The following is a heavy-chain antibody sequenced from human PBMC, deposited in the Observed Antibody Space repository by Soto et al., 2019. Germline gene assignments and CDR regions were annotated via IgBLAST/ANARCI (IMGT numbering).Heavy chain of an antibody. CDR3: AKASGWYKSWLDP. J-gene: IGHJ5*02. D-gene: IGHD6-19*01. CDR1: GFTFGDNA. Sequence: EVQLVESGGGLVQPGRSLRLSCAASGFTFGDNAMHWVRQAPGKGLQWVSGISWNSGAIGYADSVKGRFTISRDNAKNSLSLQMNSLSPEDTALYYCAKASGWYKSWLDPWGQGTLVTVSS. CDR2: ISWNSGAI. V-gene: IGHV3-9*01.